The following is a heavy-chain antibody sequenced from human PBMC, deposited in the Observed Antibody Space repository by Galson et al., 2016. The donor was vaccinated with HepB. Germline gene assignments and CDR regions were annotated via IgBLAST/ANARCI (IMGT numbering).Heavy chain of an antibody. CDR3: ARAGAKTPSRHYLDY. D-gene: IGHD3-10*01. V-gene: IGHV3-7*03. CDR1: AFTFSDYA. J-gene: IGHJ4*02. CDR2: INQDGREK. Sequence: SLRLSCAASAFTFSDYAIHWVRQAPGKGLEWVANINQDGREKNYVDSVKGRFTISGDNAKNSLYLQMNSLRTEDTAVYYCARAGAKTPSRHYLDYWGRGTLATVSS.